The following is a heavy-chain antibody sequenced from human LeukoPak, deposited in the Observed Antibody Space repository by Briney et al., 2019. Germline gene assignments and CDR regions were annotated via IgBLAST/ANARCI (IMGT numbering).Heavy chain of an antibody. CDR2: VGVSGGST. Sequence: GGSLRLSCAASGFTFSSSVMNWVRQAPGKGLEWVSGVGVSGGSTYYADSVKGRFTISRDNSKNTLYLQMNSLRAEDTAVYYCVKESGFMVAPNSAFDIWGQGTMVTVSS. CDR1: GFTFSSSV. D-gene: IGHD4/OR15-4a*01. V-gene: IGHV3-23*01. CDR3: VKESGFMVAPNSAFDI. J-gene: IGHJ3*02.